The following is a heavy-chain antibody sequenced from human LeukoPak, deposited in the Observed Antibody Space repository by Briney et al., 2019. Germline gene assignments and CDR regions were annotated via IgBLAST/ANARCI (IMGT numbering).Heavy chain of an antibody. Sequence: GGSLRLSCAASGFTFDDYTMHWARQAPGKGLEWASLISWDGGSTYYADSVKGRFTIPRDNSKNSLYLQMNSLRTEDTALYYCAKDKAPRRLLGYFQHWGQGTLVTVSS. CDR2: ISWDGGST. D-gene: IGHD4-17*01. J-gene: IGHJ1*01. CDR3: AKDKAPRRLLGYFQH. CDR1: GFTFDDYT. V-gene: IGHV3-43*01.